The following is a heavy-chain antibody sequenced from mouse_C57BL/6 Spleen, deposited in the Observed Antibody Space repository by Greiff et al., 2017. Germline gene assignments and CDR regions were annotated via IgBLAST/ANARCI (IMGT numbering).Heavy chain of an antibody. Sequence: QVTLKASGPGILQPSQTLSLTCSFSGFSLSTFGMGVGWIRQPSGKGLEWLVHIWWDDDKYHNPALKSRPKISKDTSKNQVFLKIANVDTADAATYYCARSYDGYYGRAMDYWGQGTSVTVSS. CDR1: GFSLSTFGMG. CDR2: IWWDDDK. V-gene: IGHV8-8*01. J-gene: IGHJ4*01. D-gene: IGHD2-3*01. CDR3: ARSYDGYYGRAMDY.